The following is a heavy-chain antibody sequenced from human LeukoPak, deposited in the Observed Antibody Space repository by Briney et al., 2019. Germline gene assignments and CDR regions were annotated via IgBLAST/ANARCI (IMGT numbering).Heavy chain of an antibody. V-gene: IGHV3-23*01. J-gene: IGHJ4*02. D-gene: IGHD1-26*01. CDR1: GFTFSNYR. Sequence: GGSLRLSCAASGFTFSNYRMNWVRQAPGKGLEWVSVISGSGGRTYHADSVKGRFTISRDNFKNTLYLQMNSLRAEDTALYYGAKIVGATSIQDYWGQGSLVTVSS. CDR3: AKIVGATSIQDY. CDR2: ISGSGGRT.